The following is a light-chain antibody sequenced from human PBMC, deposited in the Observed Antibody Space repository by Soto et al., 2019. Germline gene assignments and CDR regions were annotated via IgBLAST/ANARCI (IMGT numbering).Light chain of an antibody. V-gene: IGKV1-9*01. Sequence: IPLTQSPSSLSPSVGGRVTITCRASQGISRYLAWFQQRPGKAPKLLIYSASTLQTGVPSRFSGSGSGTDFTLTISGLQPEDSATYYCQQLHTYPHTFGQGTKLEIK. CDR3: QQLHTYPHT. CDR1: QGISRY. CDR2: SAS. J-gene: IGKJ2*01.